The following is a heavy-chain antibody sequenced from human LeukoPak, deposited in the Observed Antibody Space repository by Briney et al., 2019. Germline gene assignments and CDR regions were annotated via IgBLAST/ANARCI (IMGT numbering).Heavy chain of an antibody. CDR2: INPNSGGT. D-gene: IGHD3-9*01. CDR1: GYTFTGYY. CDR3: AGGLDILTGYYEYYFDY. V-gene: IGHV1-2*06. J-gene: IGHJ4*02. Sequence: ASVRVSCKASGYTFTGYYMHWVRQAPGQGLEWMGRINPNSGGTNYAQKFQGRVTMTRDTSISTAYMELSRLRSDDTAVYYCAGGLDILTGYYEYYFDYWGQGTLVTVSS.